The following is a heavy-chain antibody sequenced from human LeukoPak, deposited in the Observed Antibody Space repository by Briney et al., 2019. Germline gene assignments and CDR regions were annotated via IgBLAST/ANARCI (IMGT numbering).Heavy chain of an antibody. CDR2: ISYSGST. V-gene: IGHV4-59*01. CDR1: GGSISSYY. CDR3: ARDLVGYDILTGFGGYFDL. J-gene: IGHJ2*01. Sequence: KASETLSLTCTVFGGSISSYYWSWIRQPPGKGLEWIGYISYSGSTNYNPSLKSRVSISVDTSKNQLSLKLSSVTAADTAVYYCARDLVGYDILTGFGGYFDLWSRGTLVTVSS. D-gene: IGHD3-9*01.